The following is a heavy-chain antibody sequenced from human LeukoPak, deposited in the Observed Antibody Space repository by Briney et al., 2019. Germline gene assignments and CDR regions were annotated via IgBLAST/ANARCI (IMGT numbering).Heavy chain of an antibody. CDR3: ARDSLGVAAAGQDFDY. D-gene: IGHD6-13*01. V-gene: IGHV1-18*01. Sequence: ASVKVSCKASGYTFTSYGISWVRQAPGQGLEWMGWISAYNGNTNYAQELQGRVTMTTDTSTSTAYMGLRSLRSDDTAVYYCARDSLGVAAAGQDFDYWGQGTLVTVSS. J-gene: IGHJ4*02. CDR2: ISAYNGNT. CDR1: GYTFTSYG.